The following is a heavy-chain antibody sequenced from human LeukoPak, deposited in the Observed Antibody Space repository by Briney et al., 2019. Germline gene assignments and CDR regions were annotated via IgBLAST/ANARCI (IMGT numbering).Heavy chain of an antibody. CDR1: GYSFTSYW. D-gene: IGHD3-22*01. Sequence: NLGESLKISCKGSGYSFTSYWIGWVRQMPGKGLEWMGIIYPGDSDTRYSPSFQGQVTISADKSISTAYLQWSSLKASDTAMYYCARSYYYDSSGYYSYLRSYVYWGQGTLVTVSS. J-gene: IGHJ4*02. CDR2: IYPGDSDT. V-gene: IGHV5-51*01. CDR3: ARSYYYDSSGYYSYLRSYVY.